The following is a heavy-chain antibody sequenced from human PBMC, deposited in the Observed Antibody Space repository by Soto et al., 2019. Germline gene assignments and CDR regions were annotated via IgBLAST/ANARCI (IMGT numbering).Heavy chain of an antibody. CDR3: AKATGAFDHTGPDQ. D-gene: IGHD2-8*02. CDR2: FGVDYVT. CDR1: GFSFSNYA. Sequence: EVQLLESGGGLIQPGGSLRLSCATFGFSFSNYAMSWVRQAPGKGLEWVSGFGVDYVTYYADSVRGRFTISRDNSKNTLYLQMTSLRAEDTGLYYCAKATGAFDHTGPDQWGQGTLVTVSS. V-gene: IGHV3-23*01. J-gene: IGHJ4*02.